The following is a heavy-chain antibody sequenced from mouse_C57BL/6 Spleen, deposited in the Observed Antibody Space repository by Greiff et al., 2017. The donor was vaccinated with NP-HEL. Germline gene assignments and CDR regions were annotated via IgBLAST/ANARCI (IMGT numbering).Heavy chain of an antibody. CDR2: FHPYNDDT. J-gene: IGHJ4*01. V-gene: IGHV1-47*01. CDR1: GYTFTTYP. D-gene: IGHD2-2*01. Sequence: QVQLQQSGAELVKPGASVKMSCKASGYTFTTYPIEWMKQNHGKSLEWIGNFHPYNDDTKYNEKFKGKATLTVEKSSSTVYLELSRLTSEDSAVYYCAIIYYGYGYAMDYWGQGTSVTVAS. CDR3: AIIYYGYGYAMDY.